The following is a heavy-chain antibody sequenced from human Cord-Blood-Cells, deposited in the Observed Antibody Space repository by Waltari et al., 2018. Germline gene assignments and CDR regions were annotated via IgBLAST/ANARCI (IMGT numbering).Heavy chain of an antibody. V-gene: IGHV3-30-3*01. D-gene: IGHD3-10*01. Sequence: QVQLVESGGGVVQPGRSLRLSCAASGFTFSSYAMHWVRQAPGKGLGWGAVISYDGSNKDVADSVRGRFTISRDNSKNTLYLQMNSLRAEDTAVYYCARDRSLYGSGMGGDYWGQGTLVTVSS. J-gene: IGHJ4*02. CDR3: ARDRSLYGSGMGGDY. CDR2: ISYDGSNK. CDR1: GFTFSSYA.